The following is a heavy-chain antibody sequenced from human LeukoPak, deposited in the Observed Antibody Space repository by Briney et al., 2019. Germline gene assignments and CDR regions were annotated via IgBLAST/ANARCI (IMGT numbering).Heavy chain of an antibody. Sequence: GGSLRLSCAASGFTVSSNHMSWVGQAPGKGLEWVSVIYSGGSTDYSDSVKGRFTISRDNLKNTLYLQMNSLRAEDTAVYYCARGPAGYNWGQGTLVTFSS. D-gene: IGHD1-1*01. CDR3: ARGPAGYN. CDR1: GFTVSSNH. V-gene: IGHV3-53*01. J-gene: IGHJ4*02. CDR2: IYSGGST.